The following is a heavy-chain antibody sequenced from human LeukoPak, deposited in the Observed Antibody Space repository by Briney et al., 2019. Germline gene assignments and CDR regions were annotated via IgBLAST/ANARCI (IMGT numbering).Heavy chain of an antibody. J-gene: IGHJ4*02. Sequence: PSEPLSLTCTVSGGSISSYYWSWIRQPPGKALEWIGYFHYSGSTNYNPSLKSRVSISVDTSKNQFSLKLSSVTAADTAVYYCARLGDSSSRLYYFDYWGQGTLVTVSS. CDR1: GGSISSYY. CDR2: FHYSGST. V-gene: IGHV4-59*08. D-gene: IGHD6-6*01. CDR3: ARLGDSSSRLYYFDY.